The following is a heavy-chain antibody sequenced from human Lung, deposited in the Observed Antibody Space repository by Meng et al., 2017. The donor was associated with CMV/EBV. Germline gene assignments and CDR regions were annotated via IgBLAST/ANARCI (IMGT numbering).Heavy chain of an antibody. J-gene: IGHJ4*02. CDR3: ARAEADTGNFDY. CDR1: GGSISSYY. D-gene: IGHD6-19*01. CDR2: IYTSGTT. Sequence: QGQLRESGPGLVKPSETLSLTCTVSGGSISSYYWSWIRQSAGKGLEWIGRIYTSGTTIYNPSLKSRLTLSLDTSKNQFSLKLNSVTAADTAVYYCARAEADTGNFDYWGQGTLVTVSS. V-gene: IGHV4-4*07.